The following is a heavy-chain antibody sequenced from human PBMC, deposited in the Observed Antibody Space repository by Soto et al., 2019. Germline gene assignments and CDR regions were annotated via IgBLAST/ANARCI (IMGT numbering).Heavy chain of an antibody. CDR1: GITFSDYS. V-gene: IGHV3-23*01. CDR3: ATVLSAAFDI. Sequence: PGGALRLSCAVSGITFSDYSINWVRQAPGKGLEWVSGISGGTGTTYYADSVKGRFTIFRDNSKNTVYLQMNSLRAEDTALYYCATVLSAAFDIWGQGTMVPVSS. CDR2: ISGGTGTT. J-gene: IGHJ3*02.